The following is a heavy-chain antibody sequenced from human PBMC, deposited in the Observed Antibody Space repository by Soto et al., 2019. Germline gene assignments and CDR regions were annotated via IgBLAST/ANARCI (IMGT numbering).Heavy chain of an antibody. CDR2: IYYSRST. D-gene: IGHD3-16*02. Sequence: SETLSLTCTVSGGSISSGGYYWSWIRQHPGKGLEWIGYIYYSRSTYYNPSLKSRVTISVDTSKNQFSLKLSSVTAAGTAVYYCARDASHLGELSLHFDYWGQGTLVTVSS. CDR1: GGSISSGGYY. CDR3: ARDASHLGELSLHFDY. V-gene: IGHV4-31*03. J-gene: IGHJ4*02.